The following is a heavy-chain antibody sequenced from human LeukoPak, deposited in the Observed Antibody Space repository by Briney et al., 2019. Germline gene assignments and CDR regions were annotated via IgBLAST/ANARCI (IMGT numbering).Heavy chain of an antibody. CDR1: GGSISSYC. Sequence: SETLSLTCTVSGGSISSYCWSWLRQPPGKGLEWLGYIYYSGSTNYNPSLKSRVTISVDTSKNQFSLKLSSVTAADTAGYYCARDRGESYTLFDYWGQGTLVTVSS. V-gene: IGHV4-59*01. CDR3: ARDRGESYTLFDY. J-gene: IGHJ4*02. D-gene: IGHD2-2*02. CDR2: IYYSGST.